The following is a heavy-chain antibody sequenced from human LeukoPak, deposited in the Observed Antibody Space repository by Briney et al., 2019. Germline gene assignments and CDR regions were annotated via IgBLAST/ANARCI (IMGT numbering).Heavy chain of an antibody. CDR3: ARYLYSSPLHPQYYFDY. CDR1: GGSFSGYY. V-gene: IGHV4-34*01. J-gene: IGHJ4*02. D-gene: IGHD6-13*01. CDR2: INHSGST. Sequence: SETLSLTCAVYGGSFSGYYWSWIRQPPGKGLEWIGEINHSGSTNYNPSLKSRVTISVDTSKNQFSLKLSSVTAADTAVYYCARYLYSSPLHPQYYFDYWGQGTLVTVSS.